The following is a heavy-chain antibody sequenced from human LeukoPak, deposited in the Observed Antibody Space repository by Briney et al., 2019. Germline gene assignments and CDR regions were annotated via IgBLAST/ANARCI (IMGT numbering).Heavy chain of an antibody. Sequence: GGSLSLSCSVSGFTFSSYAMHWVRPPAGKGREYVSAISSKGGSTYYADSVKDRFTISRDNYKNTLYLEMSGLRAGPTTVFYCVKDLGYSGYAFDYWGQGALVTVSS. CDR2: ISSKGGST. V-gene: IGHV3-64D*06. D-gene: IGHD5-12*01. J-gene: IGHJ4*02. CDR3: VKDLGYSGYAFDY. CDR1: GFTFSSYA.